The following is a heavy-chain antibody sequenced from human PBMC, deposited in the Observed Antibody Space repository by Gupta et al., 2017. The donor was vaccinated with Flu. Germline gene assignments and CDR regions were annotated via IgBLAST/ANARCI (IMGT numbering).Heavy chain of an antibody. V-gene: IGHV3-21*01. CDR2: ISSSSSYI. CDR1: GFTFSSYS. D-gene: IGHD2-15*01. CDR3: AREVGCSGGSCGDY. Sequence: EVQLVESGGGLVKPGGSLRLSRAASGFTFSSYSMNWVRQAPGKGLEWVSSISSSSSYIYYADSVKGRFAISRDNAKNSLYLQMNSLRAEDTAVYYCAREVGCSGGSCGDYWGQGTLVTVSS. J-gene: IGHJ4*02.